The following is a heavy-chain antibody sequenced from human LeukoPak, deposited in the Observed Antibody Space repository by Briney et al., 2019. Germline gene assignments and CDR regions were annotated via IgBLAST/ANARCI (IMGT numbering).Heavy chain of an antibody. J-gene: IGHJ4*02. D-gene: IGHD3-10*01. Sequence: VASVKVSCKASGYTFTSYDINWVRQATGQGLEWMGWMNPNSGNTGYAQKFQGRVTITRNTSISTAYMELSSLRSEDTAVYYCATGAWFGELLNYWGQGTLVTVSS. V-gene: IGHV1-8*03. CDR2: MNPNSGNT. CDR3: ATGAWFGELLNY. CDR1: GYTFTSYD.